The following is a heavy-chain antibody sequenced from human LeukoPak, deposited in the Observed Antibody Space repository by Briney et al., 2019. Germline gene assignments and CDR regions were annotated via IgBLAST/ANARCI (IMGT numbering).Heavy chain of an antibody. CDR3: ASGVFPYYFDY. V-gene: IGHV3-23*01. J-gene: IGHJ4*02. Sequence: GGTLRLSCAASGFTFTTYAMSWVRQAPGRGLEWVSFIFAGGPYYADTVKGRFTISRDNAKNTLYLQMNSLRAEDTAVYYCASGVFPYYFDYWGQGTLVTVSS. CDR1: GFTFTTYA. CDR2: IFAGGP. D-gene: IGHD2-21*01.